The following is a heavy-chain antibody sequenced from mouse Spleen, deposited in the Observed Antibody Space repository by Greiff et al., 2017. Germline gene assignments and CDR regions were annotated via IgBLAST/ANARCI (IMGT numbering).Heavy chain of an antibody. CDR1: GYTFTSYW. J-gene: IGHJ2*01. Sequence: QVQLKQPGAELVKPGASVKLSCKASGYTFTSYWMQWVKQRPGQGLEWIGEIDPSDSYTNYNQKFKGKATLTVDTSSSTAYMQLSSLTSEDSAVYYCARGGIYYDYNFDYWGQGTTLTVSS. V-gene: IGHV1-50*01. CDR2: IDPSDSYT. D-gene: IGHD2-4*01. CDR3: ARGGIYYDYNFDY.